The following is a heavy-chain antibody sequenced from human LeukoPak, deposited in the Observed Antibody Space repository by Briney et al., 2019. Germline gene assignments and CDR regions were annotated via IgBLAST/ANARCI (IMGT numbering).Heavy chain of an antibody. J-gene: IGHJ4*02. CDR1: GFTFSSHG. Sequence: GGSLRLSRAASGFTFSSHGMHWVRQAPGKGLEWVAAISNDGRVKKYADSVKGRFTISRDDSKRTLYLEMNSLRAEDTAVYFCARSLYYDSGSYPDYWGQGTLVTVSS. CDR2: ISNDGRVK. CDR3: ARSLYYDSGSYPDY. D-gene: IGHD3-10*01. V-gene: IGHV3-30*03.